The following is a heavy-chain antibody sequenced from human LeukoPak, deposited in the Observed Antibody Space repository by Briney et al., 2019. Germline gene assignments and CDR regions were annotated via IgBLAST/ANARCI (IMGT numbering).Heavy chain of an antibody. CDR2: INHSGST. CDR1: GGSFSGYY. J-gene: IGHJ5*02. V-gene: IGHV4-34*01. D-gene: IGHD1-1*01. CDR3: ARESVQDWFDP. Sequence: PSETLSLTCAVYGGSFSGYYWSWIRQPPGKGLEWIGEINHSGSTNYSPSLKSRVTISVDTSKNQFSLKLSSVTAADTAVYYCARESVQDWFDPWGQGTLVTVSS.